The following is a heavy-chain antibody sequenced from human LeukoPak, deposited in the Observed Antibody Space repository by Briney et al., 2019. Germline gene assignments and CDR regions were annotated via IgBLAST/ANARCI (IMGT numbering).Heavy chain of an antibody. Sequence: GGSLRLSCAASGFTFSSYEMNWVRQAPGKGLEWVSCISTRSTYIYYADSVKGRFTISRDNAKNSLYLQMNSLRAGDTAVSYCAREEEWYASGTYYKGFDSWGQGTLVTVSS. CDR1: GFTFSSYE. CDR2: ISTRSTYI. CDR3: AREEEWYASGTYYKGFDS. D-gene: IGHD3-10*01. V-gene: IGHV3-21*01. J-gene: IGHJ4*02.